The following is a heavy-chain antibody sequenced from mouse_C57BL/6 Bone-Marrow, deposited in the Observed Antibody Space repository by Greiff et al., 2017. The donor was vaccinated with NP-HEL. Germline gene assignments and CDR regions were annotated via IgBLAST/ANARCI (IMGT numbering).Heavy chain of an antibody. J-gene: IGHJ4*01. CDR3: AHHYYGTTYYAMDY. D-gene: IGHD1-1*01. Sequence: VQLQQSGPELVKPGASVKISCKASGYTFTDYYMNWVKQSHGKSLEWIGDINPNNGGTSYNQKFKGKATLTVDKSSSTAYMELRSLTSEDSAVYYCAHHYYGTTYYAMDYWGQGTSVTVSS. CDR2: INPNNGGT. V-gene: IGHV1-26*01. CDR1: GYTFTDYY.